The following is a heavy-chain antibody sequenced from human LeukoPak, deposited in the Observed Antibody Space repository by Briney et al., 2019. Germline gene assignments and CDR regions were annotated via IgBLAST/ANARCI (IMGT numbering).Heavy chain of an antibody. V-gene: IGHV4-59*01. D-gene: IGHD6-19*01. J-gene: IGHJ3*02. Sequence: SETLSPTCTVSGGSISSYYWSWIRQPPGKVLEWIGYIYYSGSTTYNPSLKSRVTISVDTSKNQFSLKLSSVTAADTAVYYCARDRGSGWNDAFDIWGQGTMVTVSS. CDR1: GGSISSYY. CDR2: IYYSGST. CDR3: ARDRGSGWNDAFDI.